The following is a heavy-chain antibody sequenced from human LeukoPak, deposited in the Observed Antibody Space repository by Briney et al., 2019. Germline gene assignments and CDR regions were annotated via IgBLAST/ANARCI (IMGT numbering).Heavy chain of an antibody. Sequence: GASVKVSCKASGYTFTGYYMHWVRQATGQGLEWMGWMNPNSGNTGYAQKFQGRVTMTRNTSISTAYMELSSLRSEDTAVYYCARGRRELDSYWGQGTLVTVSS. V-gene: IGHV1-8*02. CDR3: ARGRRELDSY. CDR1: GYTFTGYY. D-gene: IGHD1-7*01. J-gene: IGHJ4*02. CDR2: MNPNSGNT.